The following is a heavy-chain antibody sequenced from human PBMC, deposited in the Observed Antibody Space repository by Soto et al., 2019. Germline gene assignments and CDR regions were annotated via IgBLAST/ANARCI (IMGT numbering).Heavy chain of an antibody. J-gene: IGHJ5*02. CDR3: ARGISTTLVNWFDP. D-gene: IGHD1-1*01. CDR2: IWYDGNQK. V-gene: IGHV3-33*01. CDR1: GFTFSLSG. Sequence: GSLRLSCAASGFTFSLSGMHWVRQAPGKGLEWVAVIWYDGNQKYYADSVKGRFTISRDTSKNTLYLEMNSLRAEDTAVYYCARGISTTLVNWFDPWGQGTLVTVSS.